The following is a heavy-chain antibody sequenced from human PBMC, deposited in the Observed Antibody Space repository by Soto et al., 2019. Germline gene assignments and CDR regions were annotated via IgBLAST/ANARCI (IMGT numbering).Heavy chain of an antibody. Sequence: QVQLQQWGAGLLKPSETLSLTCAVYGGSFSGYYWSWIRQPPGKGLEWIGEINHSGSTNYNPSLKRRVTIPVDPSKNQFSLKLRSVTAADTAVDYCAAAGQWRGELFDYWGQGTLVTVSS. J-gene: IGHJ4*02. D-gene: IGHD6-13*01. CDR3: AAAGQWRGELFDY. CDR1: GGSFSGYY. CDR2: INHSGST. V-gene: IGHV4-34*01.